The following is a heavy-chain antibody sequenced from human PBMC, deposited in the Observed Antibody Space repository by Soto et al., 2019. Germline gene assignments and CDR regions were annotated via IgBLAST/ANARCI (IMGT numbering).Heavy chain of an antibody. Sequence: GASVKVSCKASGYTFTTYYMHWVRQAPGQGLEWMGIINPSGGSTSYAQKFQGRVTMTRDTSTSTVYMELSSLRSEDTAVYYCARGYSGYEGPMGYFDYWGQGTLVTVSS. D-gene: IGHD5-12*01. V-gene: IGHV1-46*01. CDR2: INPSGGST. J-gene: IGHJ4*02. CDR3: ARGYSGYEGPMGYFDY. CDR1: GYTFTTYY.